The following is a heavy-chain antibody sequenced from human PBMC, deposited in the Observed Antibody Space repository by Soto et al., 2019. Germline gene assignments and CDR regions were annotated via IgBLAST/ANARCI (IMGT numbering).Heavy chain of an antibody. J-gene: IGHJ4*02. Sequence: GGSLRLSCAASGFTFSSSAMSWVRQAPGKGLEWVSAISAGGSSTNYADSVKGRFTISRDNSKNTVYLQVNSLRADDTAVYYCLYTRLSVAGVADWGQGTQVTVSS. V-gene: IGHV3-23*01. CDR1: GFTFSSSA. CDR3: LYTRLSVAGVAD. D-gene: IGHD6-19*01. CDR2: ISAGGSST.